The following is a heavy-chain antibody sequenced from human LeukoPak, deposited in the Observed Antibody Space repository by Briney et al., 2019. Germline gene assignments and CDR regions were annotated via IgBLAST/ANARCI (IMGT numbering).Heavy chain of an antibody. D-gene: IGHD1-26*01. CDR1: GFTFSSYA. CDR3: ARGNQAADSGSSH. J-gene: IGHJ4*02. Sequence: GGSLRLSCAASGFTFSSYAMHWVRQAPGKGLEWVAVISYDGSHIYYADSVKGRFTISRDNSKNALYLQMNSLRPEDTAVYYCARGNQAADSGSSHWGQGTLVTVSS. CDR2: ISYDGSHI. V-gene: IGHV3-30*04.